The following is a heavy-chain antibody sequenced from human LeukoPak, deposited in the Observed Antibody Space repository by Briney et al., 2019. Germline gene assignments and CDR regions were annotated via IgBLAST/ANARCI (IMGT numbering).Heavy chain of an antibody. D-gene: IGHD6-13*01. V-gene: IGHV1-18*01. J-gene: IGHJ4*02. CDR2: ISAYNGNT. Sequence: VASVKVSCKASGYIFTNYGISWVRQAPGQGLEWMGWISAYNGNTDYAQKLQGRVTITADESTSTAYMELSSLRSEDTAVYYCAKTTAAGTKYHDYWGRGTLVTVSS. CDR3: AKTTAAGTKYHDY. CDR1: GYIFTNYG.